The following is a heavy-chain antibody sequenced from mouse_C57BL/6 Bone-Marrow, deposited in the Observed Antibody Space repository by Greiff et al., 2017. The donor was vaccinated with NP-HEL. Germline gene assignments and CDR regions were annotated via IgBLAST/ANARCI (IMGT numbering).Heavy chain of an antibody. D-gene: IGHD2-1*01. J-gene: IGHJ4*01. CDR3: AREIYYGNYYAMDY. Sequence: QVQLQQSGAELARPGASVKLSCKASGYTFTSYGISWVKQRTGQGLEWIGEIYPRSGNTYYNEKFKGKATLTADKSSSTAYMELRSLTSEDSAVYFCAREIYYGNYYAMDYWGQGTSVTVSS. CDR1: GYTFTSYG. V-gene: IGHV1-81*01. CDR2: IYPRSGNT.